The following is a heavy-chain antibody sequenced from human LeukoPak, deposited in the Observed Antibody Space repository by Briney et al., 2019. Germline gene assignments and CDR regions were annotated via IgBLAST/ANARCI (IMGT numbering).Heavy chain of an antibody. V-gene: IGHV3-43*02. Sequence: GGSLRLSCAASAFPFGDHAMHWVRQAPGKGLEWVSLISGDGGDTYYADSVKGRFTISRDNSKNSLYLQMNSLRAEDSALYYCAKDEWFIYRADFILDYWGQGTLVTVSS. D-gene: IGHD3-3*01. J-gene: IGHJ4*02. CDR1: AFPFGDHA. CDR3: AKDEWFIYRADFILDY. CDR2: ISGDGGDT.